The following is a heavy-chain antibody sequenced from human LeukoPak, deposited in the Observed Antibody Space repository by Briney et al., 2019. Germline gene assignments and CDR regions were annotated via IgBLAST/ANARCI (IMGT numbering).Heavy chain of an antibody. CDR3: ARNKGNDSSGYYYGY. CDR2: IYSGGST. Sequence: GGSLRLSCAASGFTVSSNYMSWVRQAPGKGLEWVSVIYSGGSTYYADSVKGRFTISRDNSKNTLYLQMNSLRAEDTAVYYCARNKGNDSSGYYYGYWGQGTLVTVSS. CDR1: GFTVSSNY. J-gene: IGHJ4*02. D-gene: IGHD3-22*01. V-gene: IGHV3-66*01.